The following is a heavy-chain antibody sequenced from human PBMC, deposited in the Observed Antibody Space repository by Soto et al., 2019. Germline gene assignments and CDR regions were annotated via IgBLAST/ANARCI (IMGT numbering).Heavy chain of an antibody. J-gene: IGHJ4*02. Sequence: QVQLVQSGAEVKKPGASVKVSCKASGYTFTAYYMHWVRQAPGQGLEWMGWINPNSGGPNYAQKFQGGVTMTRDTSVSTADMELSRLRSDDTAVYYCARGGGLRYSYGYRYYFDYWGQGTLVTVSS. V-gene: IGHV1-2*02. CDR1: GYTFTAYY. CDR3: ARGGGLRYSYGYRYYFDY. CDR2: INPNSGGP. D-gene: IGHD5-18*01.